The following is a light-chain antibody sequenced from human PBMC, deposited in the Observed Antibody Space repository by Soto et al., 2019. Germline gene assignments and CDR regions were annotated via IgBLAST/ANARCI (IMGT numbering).Light chain of an antibody. CDR3: QQYDNWPPFT. V-gene: IGKV3-15*01. J-gene: IGKJ3*01. CDR2: GAS. Sequence: EIVMTQSPATLSVFPGERAILSCRASQSVSSNLAWYQQKPGQAPRLLIYGASTRATGIPARFSGSGSGTEFTLTISSLQSEDFAVYYCQQYDNWPPFTFGPGTKVDIK. CDR1: QSVSSN.